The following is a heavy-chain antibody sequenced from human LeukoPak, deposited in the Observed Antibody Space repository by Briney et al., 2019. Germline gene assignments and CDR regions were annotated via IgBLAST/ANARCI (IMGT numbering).Heavy chain of an antibody. V-gene: IGHV3-23*01. J-gene: IGHJ3*02. Sequence: GGSLRLSCAASGFTFSSYAMSWVRRAPGKGLEWVSAISGSGGSTYYADSVKGRFTISRDNSKNTLYLQMNSLRAEDTAVYYCAKGLRFLEWPRDAFDIWGQGTMVTVSS. CDR1: GFTFSSYA. CDR3: AKGLRFLEWPRDAFDI. D-gene: IGHD3-3*01. CDR2: ISGSGGST.